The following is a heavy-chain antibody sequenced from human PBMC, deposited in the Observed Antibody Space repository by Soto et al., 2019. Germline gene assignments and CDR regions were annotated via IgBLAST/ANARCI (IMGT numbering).Heavy chain of an antibody. CDR1: GGTFSSYA. J-gene: IGHJ5*02. V-gene: IGHV1-69*13. Sequence: GASVKVSCKASGGTFSSYAISWVRQAPGQGLEWMGGIIPIFGTANYAQKFQGRVTITADESTSTAYMELSSLRSEDTAAYYCAREEKALNWFAPWGQGTLVTVSS. CDR3: AREEKALNWFAP. CDR2: IIPIFGTA.